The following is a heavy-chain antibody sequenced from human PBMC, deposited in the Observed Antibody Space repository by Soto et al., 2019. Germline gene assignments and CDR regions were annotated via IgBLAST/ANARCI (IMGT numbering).Heavy chain of an antibody. CDR3: ARCPPPMTTVTVLDY. CDR1: GYTFTSYY. V-gene: IGHV1-46*01. Sequence: EASVKVSCKASGYTFTSYYMHWVRQAPGQGLEWMGIINPSGGSTSYAQKFQGRVTMTRDTSTSTVYMELSSLRSEDTAVYYCARCPPPMTTVTVLDYWGQGTLVTVSS. J-gene: IGHJ4*02. D-gene: IGHD4-4*01. CDR2: INPSGGST.